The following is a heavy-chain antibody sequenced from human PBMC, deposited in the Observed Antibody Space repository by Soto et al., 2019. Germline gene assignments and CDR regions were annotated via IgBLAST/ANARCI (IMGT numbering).Heavy chain of an antibody. J-gene: IGHJ6*02. Sequence: QVQLVQSGAEVKKPGSSVKVSCKASGGTFSSYVLSWVRQAPGQGLEWMGRIIPFLNISSFAQKFQGRVTITADESTSTAFMELSSLRSEDSAVYYCAYILVTIRDYQYYYGMDVWGQGTAVTVSS. D-gene: IGHD5-12*01. V-gene: IGHV1-69*02. CDR1: GGTFSSYV. CDR3: AYILVTIRDYQYYYGMDV. CDR2: IIPFLNIS.